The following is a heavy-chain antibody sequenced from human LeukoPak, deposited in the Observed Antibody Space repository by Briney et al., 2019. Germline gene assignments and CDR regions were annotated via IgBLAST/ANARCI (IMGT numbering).Heavy chain of an antibody. V-gene: IGHV4-34*01. D-gene: IGHD2-15*01. Sequence: SETLSLTCAVYGGSFSGYYWSWIRQPPGKGLEWIREINHSGSTNYNPSLKSRVTISVDTSKNQFSLKLSSVTAADTAVYYCARGSRLLYWGQGTLVTVSS. J-gene: IGHJ4*02. CDR2: INHSGST. CDR3: ARGSRLLY. CDR1: GGSFSGYY.